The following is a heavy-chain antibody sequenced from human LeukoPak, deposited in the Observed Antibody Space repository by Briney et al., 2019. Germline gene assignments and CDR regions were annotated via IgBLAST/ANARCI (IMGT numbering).Heavy chain of an antibody. CDR1: GYTLTELS. D-gene: IGHD2-15*01. J-gene: IGHJ3*02. V-gene: IGHV1-24*01. Sequence: ASVKVSCKVSGYTLTELSMHWVRQAPGKGLEWMGGFDPEDGETIYAQKFQGRVTMTEDTSTDTAYMELSSLRSEDTAVYYCATDPPYCSGGSCAISFDIWGQGTMVTVSS. CDR3: ATDPPYCSGGSCAISFDI. CDR2: FDPEDGET.